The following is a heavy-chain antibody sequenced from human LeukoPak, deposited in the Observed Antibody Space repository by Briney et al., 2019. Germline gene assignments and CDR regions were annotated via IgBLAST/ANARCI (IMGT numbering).Heavy chain of an antibody. J-gene: IGHJ5*02. V-gene: IGHV1-69*06. CDR3: ASWRSATMVRGVMDWFDP. CDR2: IIPIFGTA. Sequence: ASVKVSCKASGGTFSSYAISWVRQAPGQGLEWMGGIIPIFGTANYAQKFQGRVTITADKSTSTAYMELSSLRSGDTAVYYCASWRSATMVRGVMDWFDPWGQGTLVTVSS. CDR1: GGTFSSYA. D-gene: IGHD3-10*01.